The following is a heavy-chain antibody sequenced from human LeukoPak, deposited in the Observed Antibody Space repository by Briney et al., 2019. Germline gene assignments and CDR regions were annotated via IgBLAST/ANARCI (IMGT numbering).Heavy chain of an antibody. J-gene: IGHJ3*02. CDR3: ARLFGYYYDSSGHDAFDI. V-gene: IGHV3-53*01. D-gene: IGHD3-22*01. CDR2: IYSGGST. Sequence: PGGSLRLSCAASGFTFSSYAMSWVRQAPGKGLEWVSVIYSGGSTYYADSVKGRFTISRDNSKNTLYLQMNSLRAEDTAVYYCARLFGYYYDSSGHDAFDIWGQGTMVTVSS. CDR1: GFTFSSYA.